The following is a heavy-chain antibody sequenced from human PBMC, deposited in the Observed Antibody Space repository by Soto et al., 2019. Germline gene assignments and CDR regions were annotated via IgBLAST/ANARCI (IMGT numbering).Heavy chain of an antibody. CDR3: ARDLGTGTDY. V-gene: IGHV4-4*02. CDR1: GDSITSSNW. J-gene: IGHJ4*02. Sequence: QVQLQESGPGLVKPSGTLSLTCAVSGDSITSSNWWSWVRQAPGKGLERIGEIYHSGATNYNPSLKSRATLSVDPSNNHFSLKMTSVTAADTAVYFCARDLGTGTDYWGRGTLVTVAS. CDR2: IYHSGAT.